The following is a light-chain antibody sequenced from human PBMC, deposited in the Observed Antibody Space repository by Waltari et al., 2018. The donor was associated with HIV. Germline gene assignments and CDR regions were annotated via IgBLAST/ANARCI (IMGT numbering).Light chain of an antibody. Sequence: QYALTQPPSVSGAPGQSVTISCSGHSFNIGAGFDVHWYHRVPGAAPKLLCSGSTTRPSGVPDRFSGSTSGASASLTISELQTEDEGDYFCQSYDNSPSAWVFGTGTTLTVL. CDR1: SFNIGAGFD. CDR3: QSYDNSPSAWV. J-gene: IGLJ3*02. V-gene: IGLV1-40*01. CDR2: GST.